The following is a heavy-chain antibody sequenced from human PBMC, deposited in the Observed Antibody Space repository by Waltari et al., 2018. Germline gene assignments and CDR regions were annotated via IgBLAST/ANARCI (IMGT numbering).Heavy chain of an antibody. J-gene: IGHJ5*02. Sequence: QVQLVQPGAEVKKPGASVKVSCQVSGYTLTELSMHWVRQAPGKGLEWMGGFDPEDGETIYAQKFQGRVTMTEDTSTDTAYMELSSLRSEDTAVYYCATSLFGAATGGNWFDPWGQGTLVTVSS. CDR2: FDPEDGET. CDR1: GYTLTELS. D-gene: IGHD2-15*01. CDR3: ATSLFGAATGGNWFDP. V-gene: IGHV1-24*01.